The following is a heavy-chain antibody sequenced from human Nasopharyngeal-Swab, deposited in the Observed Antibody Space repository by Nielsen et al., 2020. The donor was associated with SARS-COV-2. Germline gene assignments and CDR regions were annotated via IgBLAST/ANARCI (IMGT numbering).Heavy chain of an antibody. V-gene: IGHV4-34*01. CDR3: ARDSVAGSSSAYYYYGMDV. Sequence: SETPSLTCAVYGGSFSGYYWSWIRQPPGKGLEWIGEINHRGSTNYNPSLKSRVTISLDTSKNQFSLKLSSVTAADTAVYYCARDSVAGSSSAYYYYGMDVWGQGTTVTVSS. J-gene: IGHJ6*02. D-gene: IGHD6-6*01. CDR1: GGSFSGYY. CDR2: INHRGST.